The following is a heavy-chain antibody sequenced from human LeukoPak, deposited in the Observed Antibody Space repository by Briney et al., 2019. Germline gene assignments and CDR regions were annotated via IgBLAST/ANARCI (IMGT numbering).Heavy chain of an antibody. Sequence: GGSLRLSCAASGFTFSSYWMSWVRQAPGKGLEWVANIKQDGSEKYYVDSVKGRFTISRDNAKNSLYLQMNSLRAEDTAVYYCARDKRGRGYSYGYWFDYYYYGMDVWGQGTTVTVSS. V-gene: IGHV3-7*03. CDR1: GFTFSSYW. J-gene: IGHJ6*02. D-gene: IGHD5-18*01. CDR2: IKQDGSEK. CDR3: ARDKRGRGYSYGYWFDYYYYGMDV.